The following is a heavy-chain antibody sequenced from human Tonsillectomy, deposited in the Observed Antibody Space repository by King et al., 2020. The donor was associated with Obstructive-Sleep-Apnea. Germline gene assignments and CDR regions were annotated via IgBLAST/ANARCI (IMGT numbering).Heavy chain of an antibody. CDR2: IKSKTDGGTT. CDR1: GFTFSNAW. D-gene: IGHD4-17*01. CDR3: TTDPYGDLYGVDV. V-gene: IGHV3-15*01. J-gene: IGHJ6*02. Sequence: EVQLVESGGGLVKPGGSLRLPCAASGFTFSNAWMNWVRQAPGKGLEWVGRIKSKTDGGTTDYAAPVKGRFTISRDDSKNTLYLQMNSLETEDTAVYYCTTDPYGDLYGVDVWGQGTTVTVSS.